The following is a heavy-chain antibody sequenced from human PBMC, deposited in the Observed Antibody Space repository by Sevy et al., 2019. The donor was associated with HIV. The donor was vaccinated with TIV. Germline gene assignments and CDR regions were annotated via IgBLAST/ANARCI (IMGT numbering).Heavy chain of an antibody. CDR1: GDSMSSYF. J-gene: IGHJ4*02. CDR3: ARDSAVVPRALVY. D-gene: IGHD2-15*01. CDR2: IYYSVSS. Sequence: SETLSLTCNVSGDSMSSYFWSWFRQPPGKGLEWIGYIYYSVSSEYNPARRSRVTSSIDTSKKYLSMKLTSVTAADTAVYYCARDSAVVPRALVYWGQGTLVTVSS. V-gene: IGHV4-59*01.